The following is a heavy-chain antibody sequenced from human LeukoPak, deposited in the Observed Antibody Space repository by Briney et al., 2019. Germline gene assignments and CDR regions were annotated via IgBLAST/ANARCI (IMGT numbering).Heavy chain of an antibody. CDR3: AREVLATVTTSYYYYGMDV. J-gene: IGHJ6*02. CDR1: GYTFTGYY. D-gene: IGHD4-17*01. V-gene: IGHV1-2*04. Sequence: ASVKVSCKASGYTFTGYYMHWVRQAPGQGLEWMGWINPNSGGTNYAQKFQGWVTMTRDTSISTAYMELSRLRSDDTAVYYCAREVLATVTTSYYYYGMDVWGQGTTVTVSS. CDR2: INPNSGGT.